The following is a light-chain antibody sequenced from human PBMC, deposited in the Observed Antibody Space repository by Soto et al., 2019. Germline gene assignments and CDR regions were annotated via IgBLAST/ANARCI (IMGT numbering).Light chain of an antibody. V-gene: IGKV3-11*01. CDR3: QQRSNWPPWT. J-gene: IGKJ1*01. Sequence: EIVLTQSPATLSLSPGERATLSCRASQSVSSYLAWYQQKPGQAHRLLIYDASNRATGIPARFSGSGSETDFTLTISSLEPEDFAVYYCQQRSNWPPWTFGQGTKVEIK. CDR2: DAS. CDR1: QSVSSY.